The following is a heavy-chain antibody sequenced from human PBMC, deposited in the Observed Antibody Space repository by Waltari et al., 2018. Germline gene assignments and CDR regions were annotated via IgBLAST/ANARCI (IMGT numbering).Heavy chain of an antibody. Sequence: QVQLVESGGGVVQPGRSLRLSCAGSGFTFSRHALHWVRQAPGKGLEWVAVISSEATRKDYAASLQGRFTISRDNSKNTLYRQMNSLRVEDTAVYYCARDQYSTGWYPYYWGQGTLVTVSS. CDR2: ISSEATRK. V-gene: IGHV3-30-3*01. CDR3: ARDQYSTGWYPYY. J-gene: IGHJ4*02. D-gene: IGHD6-19*01. CDR1: GFTFSRHA.